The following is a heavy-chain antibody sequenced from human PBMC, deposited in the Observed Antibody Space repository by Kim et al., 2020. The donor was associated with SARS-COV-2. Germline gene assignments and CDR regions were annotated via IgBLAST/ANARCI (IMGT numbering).Heavy chain of an antibody. D-gene: IGHD3-16*01. Sequence: SETLSLTCTVSGGSIRSYYWSWIRQPPGKGLEWIGYIYYSGSTNYYPSLKSRVTISVDTSKNQFSLKLSSVTAADTAVYYCAAGEFVLGVPDYYYYGMDVWGQGTTITVSS. V-gene: IGHV4-59*01. J-gene: IGHJ6*02. CDR1: GGSIRSYY. CDR3: AAGEFVLGVPDYYYYGMDV. CDR2: IYYSGST.